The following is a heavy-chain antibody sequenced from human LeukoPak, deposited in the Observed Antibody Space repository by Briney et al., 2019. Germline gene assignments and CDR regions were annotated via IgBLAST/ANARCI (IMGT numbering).Heavy chain of an antibody. CDR2: INPNSGGT. Sequence: ASVKVSCKPSGYTFTGYYIQWLRQAPGPGLEWMGWINPNSGGTRYPQKFQGRATMTRDTSISTAYMELSRLRSDDTAMYYCARSHCTTSSCDTTYFQYWGQGTLITVSS. J-gene: IGHJ4*02. D-gene: IGHD2-2*01. CDR3: ARSHCTTSSCDTTYFQY. V-gene: IGHV1-2*02. CDR1: GYTFTGYY.